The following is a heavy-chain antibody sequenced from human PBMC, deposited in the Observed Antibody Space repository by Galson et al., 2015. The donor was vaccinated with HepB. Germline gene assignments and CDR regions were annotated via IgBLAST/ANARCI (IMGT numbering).Heavy chain of an antibody. V-gene: IGHV3-23*01. CDR2: ISGNGAST. D-gene: IGHD1-26*01. Sequence: SLRLSCAASGFTFSSYAMSWVRQAPGKGLEWLSTISGNGASTYYAISVKGRFTTSRDTSKNTLYLQMNSLGVDDAAVYYCVNAPPGVGAPQYFHHWGQGTLVTVSS. CDR3: VNAPPGVGAPQYFHH. J-gene: IGHJ1*01. CDR1: GFTFSSYA.